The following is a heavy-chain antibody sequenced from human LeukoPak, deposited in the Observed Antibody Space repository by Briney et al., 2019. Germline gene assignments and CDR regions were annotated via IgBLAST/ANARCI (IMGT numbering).Heavy chain of an antibody. J-gene: IGHJ4*02. CDR2: ISTSGSTI. CDR3: ARRIIRRGAGIDY. CDR1: EFTFSDYH. D-gene: IGHD3-3*01. V-gene: IGHV3-11*04. Sequence: GGSLRLSCAVSEFTFSDYHMNWIRQAPGKGLEWVSYISTSGSTIYYSDSVKGRFTISRDNTQNSLYLQMNSLRAEDTAVYHCARRIIRRGAGIDYWGQGILVTVSS.